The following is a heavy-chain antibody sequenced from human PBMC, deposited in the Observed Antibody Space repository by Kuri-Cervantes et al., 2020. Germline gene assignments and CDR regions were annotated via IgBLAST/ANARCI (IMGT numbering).Heavy chain of an antibody. Sequence: GSLRLSCAVYGGSFSGYYWSWIRQPPGKGLEWIGDINHSGSTNYNPSLKRRVTISVDTSKNQFSLKLSSVTAADTAVYYCARAPFMTNWFDPWGQGTLVTVSS. CDR2: INHSGST. J-gene: IGHJ5*02. D-gene: IGHD2-21*02. CDR1: GGSFSGYY. CDR3: ARAPFMTNWFDP. V-gene: IGHV4-34*01.